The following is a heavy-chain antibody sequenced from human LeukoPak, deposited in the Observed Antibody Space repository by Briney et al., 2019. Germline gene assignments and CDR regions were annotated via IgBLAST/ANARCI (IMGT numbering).Heavy chain of an antibody. Sequence: GESLKISCKGSGYSSTSYWIGWVRQMPGKGLEWMGIIYPGDSDTRYSPSFQGQVTISADKSISTAYLQWSSLKASDTAMYYCARGDIVVVPAATGNNWFDPWGQGTLVTVS. CDR2: IYPGDSDT. CDR3: ARGDIVVVPAATGNNWFDP. D-gene: IGHD2-2*01. V-gene: IGHV5-51*01. CDR1: GYSSTSYW. J-gene: IGHJ5*02.